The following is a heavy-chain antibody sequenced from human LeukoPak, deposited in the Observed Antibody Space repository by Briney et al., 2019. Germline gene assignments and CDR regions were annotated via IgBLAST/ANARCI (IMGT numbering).Heavy chain of an antibody. CDR3: ARADYYDSSPSHYFDY. V-gene: IGHV4-30-2*01. Sequence: SETLSLTCAVAGGSISSGGYSWSWIRQPPGKGLEWIGYIYHSGSTYYNPSLKSRVTISVDRSKNPFSLKLSSVTAADTAVYYCARADYYDSSPSHYFDYWGQGTLVTVSS. CDR1: GGSISSGGYS. J-gene: IGHJ4*02. D-gene: IGHD3-22*01. CDR2: IYHSGST.